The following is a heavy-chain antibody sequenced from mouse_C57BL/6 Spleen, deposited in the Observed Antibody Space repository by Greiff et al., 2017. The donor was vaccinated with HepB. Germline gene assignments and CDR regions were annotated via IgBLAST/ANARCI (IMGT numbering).Heavy chain of an antibody. Sequence: QVQLQQPGAELVRPGTSVKLSCKASGYTFTSYWMHWVKQRPGQGLEWIGVIDPSDSYTNYNQKFKGKATLTVDTSSSTAYMQLSSLTSEDSAVYYCARRAQAFYAMDYWGQGTSVTVSS. CDR1: GYTFTSYW. D-gene: IGHD3-2*02. CDR3: ARRAQAFYAMDY. J-gene: IGHJ4*01. V-gene: IGHV1-59*01. CDR2: IDPSDSYT.